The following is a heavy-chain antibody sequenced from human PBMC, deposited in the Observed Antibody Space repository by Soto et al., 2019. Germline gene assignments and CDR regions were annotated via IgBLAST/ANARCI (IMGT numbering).Heavy chain of an antibody. V-gene: IGHV3-30-3*01. CDR2: ISYDGSNK. CDR3: ARDQGSLDWLGNFDY. CDR1: GFNFNDYY. Sequence: GGSLRLSCEASGFNFNDYYMSWIRQAPGKGLEWVAVISYDGSNKYYADSVKGRFTISRDNSKNTLYLQMNSLRAEDTAVYYCARDQGSLDWLGNFDYWGQG. D-gene: IGHD3-9*01. J-gene: IGHJ4*02.